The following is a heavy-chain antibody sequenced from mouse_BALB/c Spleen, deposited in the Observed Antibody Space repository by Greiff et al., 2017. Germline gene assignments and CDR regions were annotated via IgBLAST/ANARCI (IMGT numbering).Heavy chain of an antibody. CDR2: IWSGGST. Sequence: QVQLKESGPGLVQPSQSLSITCTVSGFSLTSYGVHWVRQSPGKGLEWLGVIWSGGSTDYNAAFISRLSISKDNSKSQVFFKMNSLQANDTAIYYCARKNYGNYDWYFDVWGAGTTVTVSS. J-gene: IGHJ1*01. V-gene: IGHV2-2*02. CDR3: ARKNYGNYDWYFDV. CDR1: GFSLTSYG. D-gene: IGHD2-1*01.